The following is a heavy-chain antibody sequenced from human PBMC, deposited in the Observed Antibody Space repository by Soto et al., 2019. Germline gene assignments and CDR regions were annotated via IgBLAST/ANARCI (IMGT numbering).Heavy chain of an antibody. Sequence: SETLSLTCTVSGGSIISYYWSWIRQPPGKGLEWIGYIYYSGSTNYNPSLKSRVTISVDTSKNQFSLKLSSVTAADTAVYYCARDRNGAATLRSAFDIWGQGTMVTVSS. V-gene: IGHV4-59*01. CDR1: GGSIISYY. D-gene: IGHD6-25*01. J-gene: IGHJ3*02. CDR2: IYYSGST. CDR3: ARDRNGAATLRSAFDI.